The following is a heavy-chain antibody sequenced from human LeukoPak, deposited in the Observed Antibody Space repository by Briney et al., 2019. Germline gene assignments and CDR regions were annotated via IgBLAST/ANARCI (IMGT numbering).Heavy chain of an antibody. CDR1: GYTFTSYG. CDR3: ARDRSYYGSGSYYY. CDR2: ISAYNGNT. J-gene: IGHJ4*02. D-gene: IGHD3-10*01. Sequence: HVASVKVSCKASGYTFTSYGISWVRQAPGQGLEWMGWISAYNGNTNYAQKLQGRVTMTTDTSTSTAYMELRSLRPDDTAVYYCARDRSYYGSGSYYYWGQGTLVIVSS. V-gene: IGHV1-18*01.